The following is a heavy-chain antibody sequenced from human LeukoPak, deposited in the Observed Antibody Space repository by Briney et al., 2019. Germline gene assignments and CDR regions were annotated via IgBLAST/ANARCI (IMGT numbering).Heavy chain of an antibody. CDR1: GGSFSGYY. J-gene: IGHJ4*02. D-gene: IGHD1-26*01. CDR2: INHSGST. CDR3: ARGRGVVGASYDFGY. V-gene: IGHV4-34*01. Sequence: SETLSLTCAVYGGSFSGYYWSWIRQPPGKGLEWIGEINHSGSTNYNPSLKSRVTISVDTSKNQFSPQLSSVTAADTAVYYCARGRGVVGASYDFGYWGQGTLVTVSS.